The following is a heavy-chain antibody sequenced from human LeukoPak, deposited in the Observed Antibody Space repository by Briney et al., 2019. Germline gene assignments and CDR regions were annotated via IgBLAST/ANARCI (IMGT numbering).Heavy chain of an antibody. D-gene: IGHD6-13*01. V-gene: IGHV1-3*01. J-gene: IGHJ4*02. Sequence: ASVKVSCKASGYTFTSYAMHWVRQAPGQRLEWMGWINAGNGNTKYSQKFQGRVTITRDTSASTGYMELSSLRSEDMAVYYCARAGPDSSSWADYWGQGTLVTVSS. CDR2: INAGNGNT. CDR3: ARAGPDSSSWADY. CDR1: GYTFTSYA.